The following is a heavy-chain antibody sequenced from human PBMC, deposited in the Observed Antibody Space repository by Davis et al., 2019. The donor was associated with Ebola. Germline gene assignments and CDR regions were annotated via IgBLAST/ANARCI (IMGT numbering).Heavy chain of an antibody. CDR1: GFTFSSNS. Sequence: SCAASGFTFSSNSMNWVRQAPGKGLEWVSFISSSSNYIYYADSVKGRFTVSRDNAKNSLYLQMNSLRAEDTAVYYCVRDPALVVTGGGWFFGLWGRGTLVTVSS. CDR3: VRDPALVVTGGGWFFGL. D-gene: IGHD2-21*02. CDR2: ISSSSNYI. V-gene: IGHV3-21*01. J-gene: IGHJ2*01.